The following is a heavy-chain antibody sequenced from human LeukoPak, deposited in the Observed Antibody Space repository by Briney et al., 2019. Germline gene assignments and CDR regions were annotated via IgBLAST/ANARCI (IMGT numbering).Heavy chain of an antibody. V-gene: IGHV3-7*01. Sequence: PGGSQRLSCAASGFTFSTYWMTWVRQAPGKGLEWVANIKQDGSQKYYVDSVKGRFTISRDNAKNSLYLQMDSLRAEDTAVYYCARDTGCAGGTCFSFYDYRGQGTLVTVSS. D-gene: IGHD2-15*01. CDR1: GFTFSTYW. J-gene: IGHJ4*02. CDR2: IKQDGSQK. CDR3: ARDTGCAGGTCFSFYDY.